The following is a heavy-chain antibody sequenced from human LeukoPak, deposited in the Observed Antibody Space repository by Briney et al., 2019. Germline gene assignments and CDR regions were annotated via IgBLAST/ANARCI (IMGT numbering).Heavy chain of an antibody. D-gene: IGHD1-26*01. CDR2: IYYSGSP. Sequence: PSETLSLTCTVSGGSISSYYWSWIRKPPGKGLEWIGYIYYSGSPNYNPSLKSRVTISVDTSKNQFSLKLSSVTAADTAVYYCAREMIVGPTFDIWGQGTMVTVSS. CDR3: AREMIVGPTFDI. J-gene: IGHJ3*02. V-gene: IGHV4-59*01. CDR1: GGSISSYY.